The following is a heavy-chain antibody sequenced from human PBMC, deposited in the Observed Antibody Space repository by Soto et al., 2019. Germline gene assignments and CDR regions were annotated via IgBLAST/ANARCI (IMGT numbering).Heavy chain of an antibody. CDR3: AIVAGGGSGSPYNCLEP. D-gene: IGHD3-10*01. CDR1: EVNCIGYE. CDR2: ISSSGSTI. Sequence: SHSYAAAEVNCIGYERDGILQATGKGLEWVSYISSSGSTIYYADSVKGRFTISRDNAKNSLYLQMNSLRAEDTAVYYFAIVAGGGSGSPYNCLEPRGKRTLVTVSS. V-gene: IGHV3-48*03. J-gene: IGHJ5*02.